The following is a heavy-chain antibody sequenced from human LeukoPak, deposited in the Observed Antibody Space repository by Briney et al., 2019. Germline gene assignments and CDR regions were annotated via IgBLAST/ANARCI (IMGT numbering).Heavy chain of an antibody. CDR1: RFTFSSYW. Sequence: PGGSLRLSCAASRFTFSSYWMSWVRQATGKGLEWVANIKQDGSEKYYVDSVKGRFTISRDNAKDSLYLQMNSLRAEDTAVYYCASRTPLFVGARKDYWGQGTLVTVSS. CDR2: IKQDGSEK. CDR3: ASRTPLFVGARKDY. V-gene: IGHV3-7*01. J-gene: IGHJ4*02. D-gene: IGHD1-26*01.